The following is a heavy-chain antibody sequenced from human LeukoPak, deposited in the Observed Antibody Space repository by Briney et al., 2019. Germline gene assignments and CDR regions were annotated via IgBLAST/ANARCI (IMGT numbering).Heavy chain of an antibody. V-gene: IGHV4-39*01. Sequence: SETLSLTCTVSGGSISSYYWSWIRQPPGKGLEWIGSIYYSGSTYYNPSLKSRVTISVDTSKNQFSLKLSSVTAADTAVYYCARHGRSVRGVIIDYWGQGTLVTVSS. D-gene: IGHD3-10*01. CDR1: GGSISSYY. J-gene: IGHJ4*02. CDR2: IYYSGST. CDR3: ARHGRSVRGVIIDY.